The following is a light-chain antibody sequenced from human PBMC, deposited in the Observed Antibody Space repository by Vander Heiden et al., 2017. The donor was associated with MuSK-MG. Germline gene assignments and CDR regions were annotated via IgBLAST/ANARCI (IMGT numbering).Light chain of an antibody. CDR2: DVR. V-gene: IGLV2-14*03. CDR1: TNDVGAYDY. J-gene: IGLJ3*02. CDR3: SSYASGDTWR. Sequence: QSALTQPASVSGSPGQSITISCTGTTNDVGAYDYVSWYQQYPNKAPKLLSSDVRNRPSGVSNRFSGSKSGNTASLTISGLQTEDEAHYYCSSYASGDTWRFGGGTMMTVL.